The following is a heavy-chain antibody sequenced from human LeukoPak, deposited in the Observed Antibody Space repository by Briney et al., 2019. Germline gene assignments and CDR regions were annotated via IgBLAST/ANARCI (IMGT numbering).Heavy chain of an antibody. J-gene: IGHJ4*02. CDR1: GYTFTGYY. V-gene: IGHV1-2*02. CDR3: ASAGVITTGFDY. D-gene: IGHD3-22*01. CDR2: INPNSGGT. Sequence: GASVKLSCTASGYTFTGYYMHWVRQAPGQGLEWMGWINPNSGGTNYSQKFQGRVTMTRDTSISTDYMELHMQRLKDTAVYYCASAGVITTGFDYWGQGALVSVSS.